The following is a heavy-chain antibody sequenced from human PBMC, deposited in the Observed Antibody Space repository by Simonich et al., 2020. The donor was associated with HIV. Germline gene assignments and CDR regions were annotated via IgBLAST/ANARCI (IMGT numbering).Heavy chain of an antibody. D-gene: IGHD3-10*01. Sequence: QVQLQQWGAGLLKPSENLCLTCAVYGGPFSGYYWSCIRQPPGTGLEWIGEINQSESTNYNPSLKSRVSIATDTSKKQFSLKLSSVTAADTAVYYCARIGPDYYRGYYYMDVWGKGTTVTVSS. J-gene: IGHJ6*03. CDR3: ARIGPDYYRGYYYMDV. V-gene: IGHV4-34*01. CDR1: GGPFSGYY. CDR2: INQSEST.